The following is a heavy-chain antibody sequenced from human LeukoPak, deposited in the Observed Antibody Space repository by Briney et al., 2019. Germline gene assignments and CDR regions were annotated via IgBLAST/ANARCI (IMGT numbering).Heavy chain of an antibody. D-gene: IGHD6-6*01. V-gene: IGHV1-69*13. CDR1: GGTFSSYA. CDR3: ARTIGDSSSSNYFDY. Sequence: ASVKVSCKASGGTFSSYAISWVRQAPGQGLEWMGGIIPIFGTANYAQKFQGRVTITADESTSTAYMELSSLRSEDTAVYYCARTIGDSSSSNYFDYWGQGTLVTVSS. J-gene: IGHJ4*02. CDR2: IIPIFGTA.